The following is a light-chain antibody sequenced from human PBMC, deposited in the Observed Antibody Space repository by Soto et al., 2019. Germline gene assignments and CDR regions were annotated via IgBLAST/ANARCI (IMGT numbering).Light chain of an antibody. J-gene: IGKJ4*01. CDR1: QYVGTR. Sequence: EIVLTQSPATLSSSPGETATLSCRTSQYVGTRLAWYQHKPGQAPRLLIYYTSNRATGVPARFSGSGSGTDFTLTISSLAPEDFAVYYCQQYIRWPLTLGGGTKVDIK. CDR3: QQYIRWPLT. CDR2: YTS. V-gene: IGKV3-11*01.